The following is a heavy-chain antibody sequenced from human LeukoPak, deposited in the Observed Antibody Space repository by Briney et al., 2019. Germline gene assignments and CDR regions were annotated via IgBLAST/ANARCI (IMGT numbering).Heavy chain of an antibody. D-gene: IGHD6-19*01. V-gene: IGHV3-30*02. CDR3: AKARTTAGTLDYFDY. Sequence: PGGSLRLSYAAAGFTFSNYVMHWVRQAPGKGLEWEAFTLSDGSSKYYADSVKGRFTISRDNSKNTLYLQMNSLRPEDTAVYYCAKARTTAGTLDYFDYWGQGTLVIVSS. CDR2: TLSDGSSK. CDR1: GFTFSNYV. J-gene: IGHJ4*02.